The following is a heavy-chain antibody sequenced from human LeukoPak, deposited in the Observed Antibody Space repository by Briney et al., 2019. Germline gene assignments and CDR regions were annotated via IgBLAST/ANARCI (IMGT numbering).Heavy chain of an antibody. CDR2: IYYSGST. J-gene: IGHJ5*02. CDR1: GYSISSGYY. D-gene: IGHD3-22*01. V-gene: IGHV4-38-2*02. CDR3: ARDVHTMILARGSFDP. Sequence: SETLSLTCTVSGYSISSGYYWGWIRQPPGKGLEWIGYIYYSGSTNYNPSLKSRVTISVDTSKNQFSLKLSSVTAADTAVYYCARDVHTMILARGSFDPWGQGTLVTVSS.